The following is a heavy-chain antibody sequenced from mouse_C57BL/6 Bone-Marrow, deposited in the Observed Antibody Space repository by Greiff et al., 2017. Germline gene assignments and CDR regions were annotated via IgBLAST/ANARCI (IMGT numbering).Heavy chain of an antibody. CDR2: IDPENGDT. D-gene: IGHD1-1*01. J-gene: IGHJ4*01. Sequence: VQLQQSGAELVRPGASVKLSCTASGFNIKDDYMHWVKQRPEQGLEWIGWIDPENGDTEYASKFQGKATITADTSSNTAYLHLSSLTSEDTAVYYCTYYYGSSYAMDYWGQGTSVTVSS. CDR1: GFNIKDDY. V-gene: IGHV14-4*01. CDR3: TYYYGSSYAMDY.